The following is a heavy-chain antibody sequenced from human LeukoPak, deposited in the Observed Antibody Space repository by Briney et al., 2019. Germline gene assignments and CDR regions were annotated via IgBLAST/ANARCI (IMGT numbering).Heavy chain of an antibody. CDR1: GFTFSSYW. Sequence: GGSLRLSCAASGFTFSSYWMSWVRQAPGKGLEWVANIKQDGSEKYYVDSVKGRFTISRDNAKNSLYLQMNSLRAEDTAVYYCASGRHFYYYDSSGYSNWFDPWGQGTLVTVSS. D-gene: IGHD3-22*01. V-gene: IGHV3-7*01. J-gene: IGHJ5*02. CDR2: IKQDGSEK. CDR3: ASGRHFYYYDSSGYSNWFDP.